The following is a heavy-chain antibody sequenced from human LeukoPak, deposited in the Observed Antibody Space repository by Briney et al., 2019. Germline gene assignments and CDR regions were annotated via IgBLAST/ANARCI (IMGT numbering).Heavy chain of an antibody. CDR1: GYTLTELS. V-gene: IGHV1-24*01. Sequence: ASVKVSCKVSGYTLTELSMHWVRQAPGKGLEWMGGFDPEDGETIYAQKFQGRVTMTEDTSTDTAYMELSSLRSEDTAVYYYATVFPAYCSSTSCYSDAFDIWGQGTMVTVSS. J-gene: IGHJ3*02. CDR3: ATVFPAYCSSTSCYSDAFDI. D-gene: IGHD2-2*01. CDR2: FDPEDGET.